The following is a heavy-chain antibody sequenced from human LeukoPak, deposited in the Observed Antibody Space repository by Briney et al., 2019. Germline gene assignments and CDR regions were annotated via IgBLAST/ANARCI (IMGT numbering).Heavy chain of an antibody. CDR2: ISGRGGST. Sequence: GGSLRLSCAASGFTFSSYAMSWVRQAPGKGLEWFSAISGRGGSTYYADSVKGRFTISRDDSKNTLYLQMNSLRAEDTAVYYCAKDTIDIVVVVAATHGWFDPWGQGILVIVSS. CDR3: AKDTIDIVVVVAATHGWFDP. V-gene: IGHV3-23*01. CDR1: GFTFSSYA. J-gene: IGHJ5*02. D-gene: IGHD2-15*01.